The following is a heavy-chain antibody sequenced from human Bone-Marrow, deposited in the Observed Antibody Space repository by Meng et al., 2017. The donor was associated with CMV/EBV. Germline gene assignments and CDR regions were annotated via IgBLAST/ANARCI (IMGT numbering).Heavy chain of an antibody. J-gene: IGHJ4*02. CDR2: MYYSGST. CDR3: ARGGRYSYSWYGFYGF. Sequence: ESLKISCTVSGGSISSSSYYWGWIRQPPGKGLEWIGSMYYSGSTYYNPSLKSRVTISVDTPKNQFSLRLSSVTAADTAVYYCARGGRYSYSWYGFYGFWDPGTLVTVSS. CDR1: GGSISSSSYY. D-gene: IGHD6-13*01. V-gene: IGHV4-39*07.